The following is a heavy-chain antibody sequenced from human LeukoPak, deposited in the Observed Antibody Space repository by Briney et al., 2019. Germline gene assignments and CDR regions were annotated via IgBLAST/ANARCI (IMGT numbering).Heavy chain of an antibody. CDR1: GFTFSGSA. D-gene: IGHD4-17*01. J-gene: IGHJ4*02. CDR3: TRLSRVPDYGDYAYDY. CDR2: IRSKANSYAT. Sequence: PGGSLRLSCAASGFTFSGSAMHWLRQASGKGLEWVGRIRSKANSYATAYAASVKGRFTISRDDSKNTAYLQMNSLKTEDTAVYYCTRLSRVPDYGDYAYDYWGQGTLVTVSS. V-gene: IGHV3-73*01.